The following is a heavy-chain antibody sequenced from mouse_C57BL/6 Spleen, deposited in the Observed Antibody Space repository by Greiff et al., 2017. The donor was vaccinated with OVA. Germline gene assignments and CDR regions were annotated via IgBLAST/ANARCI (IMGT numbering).Heavy chain of an antibody. J-gene: IGHJ1*03. V-gene: IGHV14-4*01. CDR1: GFNIKDDY. Sequence: EVQLQQSGAELVRPGASVKLSCTASGFNIKDDYMHWVKQRPEQGLEWIGWIDPENGDTEYASKFQGKATITADTSSNTAYLQLSSLTSEDTAVYYCTHYYGSSYVWYFDVWGTGTTVTVSS. D-gene: IGHD1-1*01. CDR2: IDPENGDT. CDR3: THYYGSSYVWYFDV.